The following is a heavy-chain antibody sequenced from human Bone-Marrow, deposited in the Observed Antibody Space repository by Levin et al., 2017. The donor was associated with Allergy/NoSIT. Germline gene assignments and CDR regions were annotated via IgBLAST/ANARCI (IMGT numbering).Heavy chain of an antibody. J-gene: IGHJ4*02. D-gene: IGHD4-17*01. CDR2: INSDGSGT. CDR1: GFKFSYYW. CDR3: ARDRFYGDYTDY. Sequence: GGSLRLSCAASGFKFSYYWMHWVRQAPGKGLVWVSRINSDGSGTGYADSVKGRFTISRDNVKNTLYLQMNSLRAEDTAVYYCARDRFYGDYTDYWGQGTLVTVSS. V-gene: IGHV3-74*01.